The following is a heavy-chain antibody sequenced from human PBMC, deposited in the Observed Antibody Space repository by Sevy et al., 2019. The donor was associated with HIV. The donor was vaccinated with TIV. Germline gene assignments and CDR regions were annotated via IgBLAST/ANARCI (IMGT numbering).Heavy chain of an antibody. J-gene: IGHJ6*02. Sequence: GGSLRLSCAASGFTFSDYYVSWLRQAPGKGLEWLSYISGSGDTIYYADSVKGRFTISRDNAKNSLYLQMNSLRAEDTAVYYCARDHEKDGDLGDYYDFAMDVWGQGTTVTVSS. CDR3: ARDHEKDGDLGDYYDFAMDV. CDR1: GFTFSDYY. D-gene: IGHD4-17*01. V-gene: IGHV3-11*01. CDR2: ISGSGDTI.